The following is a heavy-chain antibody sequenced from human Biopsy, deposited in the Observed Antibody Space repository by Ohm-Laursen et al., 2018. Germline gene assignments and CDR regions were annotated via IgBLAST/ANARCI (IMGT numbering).Heavy chain of an antibody. CDR2: IDSSAAST. CDR1: GFTFSSYW. Sequence: SLRLSCAASGFTFSSYWMSWVRQAPGKGLDWVSSIDSSAASTFYAGSVKGRFTISRDNSKNTLFLQMNSLRAADTAIYYCASDLNGDPSAFDYWGQGTPVTVSS. D-gene: IGHD4-17*01. V-gene: IGHV3-23*01. J-gene: IGHJ4*02. CDR3: ASDLNGDPSAFDY.